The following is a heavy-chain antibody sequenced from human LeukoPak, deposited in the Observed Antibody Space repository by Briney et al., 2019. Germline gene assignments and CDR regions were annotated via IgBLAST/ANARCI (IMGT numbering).Heavy chain of an antibody. V-gene: IGHV1-69*13. CDR2: IIPIFGTA. CDR3: AKDYGDYASDY. Sequence: ASVKVSCKASGGTFSSYAISWVRQAPGQGLEWMGGIIPIFGTANYAQKFQGRVTITADESTSTAYMELSSLRSEDTAVYYCAKDYGDYASDYWGQGTLVTVSA. CDR1: GGTFSSYA. D-gene: IGHD4-17*01. J-gene: IGHJ4*02.